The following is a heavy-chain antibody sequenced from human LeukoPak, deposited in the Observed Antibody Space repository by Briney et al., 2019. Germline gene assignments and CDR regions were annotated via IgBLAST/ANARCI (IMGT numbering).Heavy chain of an antibody. J-gene: IGHJ4*02. CDR3: ARHLPNARNFDY. CDR1: GGSISSYY. Sequence: PSETLSLTCTVSGGSISSYYWSWIRQPPGKGLEWIGYIYYSGSTNYNPSLKSRVTISVDTSKNQFSLKLSSVTAADTAVYYCARHLPNARNFDYWGQGTLVTVSS. CDR2: IYYSGST. V-gene: IGHV4-59*01.